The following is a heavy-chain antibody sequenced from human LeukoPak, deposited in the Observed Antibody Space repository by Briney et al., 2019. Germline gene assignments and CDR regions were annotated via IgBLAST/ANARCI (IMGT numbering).Heavy chain of an antibody. CDR2: ISSSGNT. D-gene: IGHD3-3*01. J-gene: IGHJ6*02. CDR1: GGSITTRY. Sequence: SETLSLTCTVSGGSITTRYWGWIRQPAGKGLEWIGRISSSGNTNYNPSLKSRVHMSLDTSNNQFSLKLTSVTASDTAVYYCTRDGGSDFWSGTGCGVDVWGQGTTVTVSS. V-gene: IGHV4-4*07. CDR3: TRDGGSDFWSGTGCGVDV.